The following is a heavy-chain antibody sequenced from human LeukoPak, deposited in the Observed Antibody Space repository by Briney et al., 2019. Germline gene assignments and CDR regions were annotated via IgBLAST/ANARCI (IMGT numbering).Heavy chain of an antibody. D-gene: IGHD2-15*01. CDR2: IYYSGSN. J-gene: IGHJ3*02. CDR1: SGSISSYY. Sequence: PSETLSLTCTVSSGSISSYYWSWIRQPTGKGLEWIGYIYYSGSNNYNTSLKSRVTISVNTSKNHFSLKLSSVTAADTAVYYCARHRNSGGTDAFDIWGQGTMVTVSS. V-gene: IGHV4-59*08. CDR3: ARHRNSGGTDAFDI.